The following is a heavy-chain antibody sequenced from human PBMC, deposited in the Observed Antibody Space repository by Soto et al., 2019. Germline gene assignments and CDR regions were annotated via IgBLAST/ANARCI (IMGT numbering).Heavy chain of an antibody. J-gene: IGHJ6*02. V-gene: IGHV4-59*01. CDR2: IYYSGST. Sequence: PSETLSLTCTVSGGSISSYYWSWIRQPPGKGLEWIGYIYYSGSTNYNPSLKSRVTISVDTSKNQFSLKLSSVTAADTAVYYCARAHYYGSGSYRHYYGMDVWGQGTTVTVS. CDR1: GGSISSYY. D-gene: IGHD3-10*01. CDR3: ARAHYYGSGSYRHYYGMDV.